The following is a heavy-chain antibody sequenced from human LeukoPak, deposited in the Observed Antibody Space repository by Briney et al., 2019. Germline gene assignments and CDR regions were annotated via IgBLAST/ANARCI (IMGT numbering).Heavy chain of an antibody. V-gene: IGHV3-48*02. J-gene: IGHJ3*02. CDR1: GXTFSSYS. CDR2: ISSSTNTI. CDR3: ARGGYGANDDAFDI. Sequence: PGGSLRLSCAASGXTFSSYSMNWVRQAPGKGLEWVSYISSSTNTIYYADSVKGRFTISRDNAKNSLFLQMNSLRDEDTAVYYCARGGYGANDDAFDIWGQGTMVTASS. D-gene: IGHD4-23*01.